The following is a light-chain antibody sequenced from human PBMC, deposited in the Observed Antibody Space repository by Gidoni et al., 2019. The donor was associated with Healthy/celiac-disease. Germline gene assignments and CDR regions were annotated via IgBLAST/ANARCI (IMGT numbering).Light chain of an antibody. V-gene: IGLV2-23*01. CDR1: SSDVGSYNL. CDR3: CSYAGSILYV. CDR2: EGS. J-gene: IGLJ1*01. Sequence: QSALTQPASVSGSPGQSITISCTGTSSDVGSYNLVSWYQQHPGKAPKLMMYEGSKRPSGVSNRFSGSKSGNTASLTISGLQAEDEADYYCCSYAGSILYVFGTGTKVTV.